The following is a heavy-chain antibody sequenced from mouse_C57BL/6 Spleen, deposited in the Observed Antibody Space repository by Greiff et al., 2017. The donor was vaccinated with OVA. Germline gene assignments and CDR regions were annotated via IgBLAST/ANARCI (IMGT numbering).Heavy chain of an antibody. CDR1: GFNIKDYY. CDR2: IDPEDGDT. Sequence: EVQLQQSGAELVRPGASVKLSCTASGFNIKDYYMHWVKQRPEQGLEWIGRIDPEDGDTEYAPKFPGKATMTADTSSNTASLQLSSLTSEDTAVYYCTTEGISEAWFAYWGQGTLVTVSA. J-gene: IGHJ3*01. CDR3: TTEGISEAWFAY. V-gene: IGHV14-1*01.